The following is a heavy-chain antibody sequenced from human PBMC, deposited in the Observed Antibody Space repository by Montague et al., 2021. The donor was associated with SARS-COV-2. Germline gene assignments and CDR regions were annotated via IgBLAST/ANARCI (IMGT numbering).Heavy chain of an antibody. CDR1: GGSISSSNW. D-gene: IGHD2-21*02. CDR2: SYHSGGT. V-gene: IGHV4-4*02. J-gene: IGHJ6*02. CDR3: ARAGGDHYYPYYGMDV. Sequence: SETLSLTCAVSGGSISSSNWWSWVRQPPGKGLEWIGESYHSGGTNYNPSLKSRVTITIDKSKNQFSLKLRSVTAADTAADYPARAGGDHYYPYYGMDVWGQGTTVTVSS.